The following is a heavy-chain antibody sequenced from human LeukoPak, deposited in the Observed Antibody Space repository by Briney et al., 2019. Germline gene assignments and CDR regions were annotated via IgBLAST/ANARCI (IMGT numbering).Heavy chain of an antibody. CDR3: SRQVVGNDY. J-gene: IGHJ4*02. CDR1: GESSFSIYY. V-gene: IGHV4-34*01. D-gene: IGHD3-22*01. Sequence: PSETLSLTCAVYGESSFSIYYWSWIRQTPGGAMEWIGEINHSGYTNYNPSPTSRVTLSIDTSRNQFSLRLNSVTAADTAVYYCSRQVVGNDYWGQGTLVTVSS. CDR2: INHSGYT.